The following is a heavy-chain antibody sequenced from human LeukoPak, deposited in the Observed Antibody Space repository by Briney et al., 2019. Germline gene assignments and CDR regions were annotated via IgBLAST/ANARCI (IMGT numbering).Heavy chain of an antibody. D-gene: IGHD6-19*01. CDR1: GFTFDDYA. V-gene: IGHV3-20*04. CDR3: ARVDGYSSGWYPFDY. CDR2: ISWNGGST. Sequence: GGSLRLSCAASGFTFDDYAMHWVRQAPGKGLEWVSLISWNGGSTGYADSVKGRFTISRDNAKNSLYLQMNSLRAEDTALYYCARVDGYSSGWYPFDYWGQGTLVTVSS. J-gene: IGHJ4*02.